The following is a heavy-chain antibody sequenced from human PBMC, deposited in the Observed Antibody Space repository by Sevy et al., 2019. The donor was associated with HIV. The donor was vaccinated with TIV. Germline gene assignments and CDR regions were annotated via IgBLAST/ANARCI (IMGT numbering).Heavy chain of an antibody. J-gene: IGHJ4*02. D-gene: IGHD4-17*01. CDR2: IKQDGSVT. CDR3: ARGPNYGDRTDYFEY. V-gene: IGHV3-7*01. CDR1: GFSLNTYW. Sequence: GGSLRLSCAASGFSLNTYWMSWVRQAPGKGLEWVANIKQDGSVTYYVDSVKGRFTISRDNARNSVSLQMNSLGAEDTAVYYCARGPNYGDRTDYFEYWGQGILVTVSS.